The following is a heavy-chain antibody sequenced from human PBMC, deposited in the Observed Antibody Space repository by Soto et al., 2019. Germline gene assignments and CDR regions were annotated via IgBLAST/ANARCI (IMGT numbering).Heavy chain of an antibody. D-gene: IGHD1-26*01. CDR2: ISYDGSNK. J-gene: IGHJ4*02. V-gene: IGHV3-30-3*01. Sequence: GGSLRLSCAASGFTFSSYAMHWVRQAPGKGLEWVAVISYDGSNKYYADSVKGRFTISRDNSKNTLYLQMNSLRAEDTAVYYCATSVGATTQFVYWGQGTLVTVSS. CDR1: GFTFSSYA. CDR3: ATSVGATTQFVY.